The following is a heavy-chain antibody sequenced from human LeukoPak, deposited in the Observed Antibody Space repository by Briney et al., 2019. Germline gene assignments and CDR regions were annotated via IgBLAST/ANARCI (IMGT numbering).Heavy chain of an antibody. CDR3: ASLAAAGHGY. J-gene: IGHJ4*02. Sequence: SVKVSCKASGYTFTSYGISWVRQAPGQGLEWMGRIIPILGIANYAQKFQGRVTITADKSTSTAYMELSSLRSEDTAVYYCASLAAAGHGYWGQGTLVTVSS. CDR2: IIPILGIA. CDR1: GYTFTSYG. D-gene: IGHD6-13*01. V-gene: IGHV1-69*04.